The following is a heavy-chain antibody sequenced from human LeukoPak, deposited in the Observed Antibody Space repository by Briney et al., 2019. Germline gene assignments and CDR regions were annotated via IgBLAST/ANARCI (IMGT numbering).Heavy chain of an antibody. D-gene: IGHD3-16*01. CDR3: ATQRGSYRWGTDFDY. J-gene: IGHJ4*02. CDR2: INPNSGGT. CDR1: GYTFTGYH. V-gene: IGHV1-2*02. Sequence: GASVKVSCKASGYTFTGYHMHWVRQAPGQGLEWMGWINPNSGGTNYAQKFQGRVTMTRDTSISTAYMELSRLRSDDTAVYYCATQRGSYRWGTDFDYWGQGTLVTVSS.